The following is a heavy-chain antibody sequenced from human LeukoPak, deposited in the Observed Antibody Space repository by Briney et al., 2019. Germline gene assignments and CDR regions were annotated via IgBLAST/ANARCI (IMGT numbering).Heavy chain of an antibody. D-gene: IGHD2-15*01. Sequence: PGGSLRLSCAASGFTFSSYDMTWVRQAPGRGLEWVSSIRPSGDNTYYGDSVKGRFTISRDNSKNTLYLQMDSLRAEDTAVYWCARDVHPVVAASISAFDIWGQGTMVTVSS. V-gene: IGHV3-23*01. J-gene: IGHJ3*02. CDR2: IRPSGDNT. CDR1: GFTFSSYD. CDR3: ARDVHPVVAASISAFDI.